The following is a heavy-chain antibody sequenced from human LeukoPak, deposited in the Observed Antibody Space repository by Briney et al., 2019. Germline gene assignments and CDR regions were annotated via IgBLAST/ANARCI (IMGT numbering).Heavy chain of an antibody. V-gene: IGHV4-61*01. CDR2: VYNGVNT. J-gene: IGHJ5*02. CDR1: GASVSSASY. D-gene: IGHD1-26*01. CDR3: ARSRAFNSGAFDP. Sequence: SETLSLTCTVSGASVSSASYWSWIRQPPGKGVEWIEHVYNGVNTNYNPSLKSRVTISVDTAKNQFSLRLNSVTAADTPVYYCARSRAFNSGAFDPWGQGSLVTVSS.